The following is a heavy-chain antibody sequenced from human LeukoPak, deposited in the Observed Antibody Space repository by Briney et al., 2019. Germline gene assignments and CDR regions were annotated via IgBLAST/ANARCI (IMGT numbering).Heavy chain of an antibody. CDR3: ARWGPRSSSSYYRFDY. J-gene: IGHJ4*02. V-gene: IGHV1-2*02. CDR1: GYTFTGYY. CDR2: INPNSGGT. Sequence: GASVKVSCKASGYTFTGYYVHWVRQAPGQGLEWMGWINPNSGGTNYAQKFQGRVTISADKSISTAYLQWSSLKASDTAMYYCARWGPRSSSSYYRFDYWGQGTLVTVSS. D-gene: IGHD6-13*01.